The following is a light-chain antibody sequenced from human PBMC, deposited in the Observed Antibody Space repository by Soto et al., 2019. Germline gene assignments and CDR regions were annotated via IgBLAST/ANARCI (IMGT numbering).Light chain of an antibody. CDR1: QYISMW. Sequence: DIQMTQFPSTLTASVAELVSFTCRASQYISMWLVWYQQRPGKAPSLLIPDASKLESGVPPRFNGSRSETEFTLTIRTLQPDDFATYYCQQYNSFPWTFGLGTKVDIK. J-gene: IGKJ1*01. CDR3: QQYNSFPWT. V-gene: IGKV1-5*01. CDR2: DAS.